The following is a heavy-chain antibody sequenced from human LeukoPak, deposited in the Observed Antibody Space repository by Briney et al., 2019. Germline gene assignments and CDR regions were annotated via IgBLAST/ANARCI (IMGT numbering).Heavy chain of an antibody. D-gene: IGHD4-17*01. CDR1: GFIVSSNY. CDR2: IYNGGTT. V-gene: IGHV3-53*01. Sequence: GSLRLSCAASGFIVSSNYMSWVRQAPGKGLEWVSVIYNGGTTQYADSVKGRFTISRDDSRSTLYLQMNSLRAEDTAVYYCARTNYGDYPFDYWGQGTLVTVSS. CDR3: ARTNYGDYPFDY. J-gene: IGHJ4*02.